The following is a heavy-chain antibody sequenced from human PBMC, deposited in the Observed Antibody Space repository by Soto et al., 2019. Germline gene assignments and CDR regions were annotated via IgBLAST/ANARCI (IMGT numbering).Heavy chain of an antibody. CDR3: ARDQSCDRTYYYGIDV. D-gene: IGHD3-16*01. Sequence: ASVKVSCKSSGYPFTHYGITWIRQAPGQGLEWMGWISPFNGNTNYGQTLQGRVTLTTETSTSTVYMELRSLRSDDTAVYYCARDQSCDRTYYYGIDVWGQGTTVTVSS. J-gene: IGHJ6*02. CDR1: GYPFTHYG. CDR2: ISPFNGNT. V-gene: IGHV1-18*01.